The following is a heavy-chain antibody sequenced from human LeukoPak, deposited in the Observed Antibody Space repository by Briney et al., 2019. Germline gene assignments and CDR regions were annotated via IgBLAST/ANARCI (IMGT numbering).Heavy chain of an antibody. J-gene: IGHJ1*01. CDR2: IYYSGST. CDR1: GGSISSYY. Sequence: SETLSLTCTVSGGSISSYYWSWIRQPPGKGLEWVGYIYYSGSTNHNPSLKSRVTISVDTSKNQFSLKLSSVTAADTAVYYCARDARYCSGGSCSRTGPFQHWGQGTLVTVSS. CDR3: ARDARYCSGGSCSRTGPFQH. D-gene: IGHD2-15*01. V-gene: IGHV4-59*01.